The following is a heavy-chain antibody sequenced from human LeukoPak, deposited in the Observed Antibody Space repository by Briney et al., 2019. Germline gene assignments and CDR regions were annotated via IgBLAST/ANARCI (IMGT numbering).Heavy chain of an antibody. D-gene: IGHD1-26*01. J-gene: IGHJ4*02. CDR2: ISSSSSYI. CDR3: ARAGGGSYSFDY. V-gene: IGHV3-21*01. CDR1: GFTFSSYS. Sequence: PGGSLRLSCAASGFTFSSYSMNRVRQAPGKGLEWVSSISSSSSYIYYADSVKGRFTISRDNAKNSLYLQMNSLRAEDTAVYYCARAGGGSYSFDYWGQGTLVTVSS.